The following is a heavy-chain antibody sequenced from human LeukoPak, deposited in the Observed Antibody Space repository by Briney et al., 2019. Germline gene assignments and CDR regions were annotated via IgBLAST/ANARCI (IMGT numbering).Heavy chain of an antibody. CDR1: GGTFSSYT. D-gene: IGHD3-22*01. CDR3: AGNTLSYYYDSSAYYNAFDI. CDR2: IIPILGIA. V-gene: IGHV1-69*02. J-gene: IGHJ3*02. Sequence: SVKVSCKASGGTFSSYTISWVRQAPGQGLEWMGRIIPILGIANYAQKFQGRVTITADKSTSTAYMELSSLRSEDTAVYYCAGNTLSYYYDSSAYYNAFDIWGQGTMVTVSS.